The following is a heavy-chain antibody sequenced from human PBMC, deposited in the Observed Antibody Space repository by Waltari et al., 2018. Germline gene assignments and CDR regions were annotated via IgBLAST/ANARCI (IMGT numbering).Heavy chain of an antibody. CDR2: IYYSGST. CDR1: GGSISSSSYY. D-gene: IGHD2-2*01. Sequence: QLQLQESGPGLVKPSETLSLTCTVSGGSISSSSYYWGWIRQPPGKGLGWIGSIYYSGSTYYNPSLKSRVTISVDTSKNQFSLKLSSVTAADTAVYYCAREEDIVVVPAAREGIGWFDPWGQGTLVTVSS. CDR3: AREEDIVVVPAAREGIGWFDP. V-gene: IGHV4-39*07. J-gene: IGHJ5*02.